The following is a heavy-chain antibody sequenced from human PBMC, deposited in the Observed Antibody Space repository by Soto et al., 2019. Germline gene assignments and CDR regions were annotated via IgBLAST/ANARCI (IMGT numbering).Heavy chain of an antibody. CDR2: IYIRGSP. V-gene: IGHV4-4*07. J-gene: IGHJ5*02. CDR3: AGNPYVRGNYFSFDP. CDR1: GTYVTSFS. Sequence: SETLSLTCAVSGTYVTSFSWIWVRQPPGRGLEWVGRIYIRGSPNYNPSLEGRITMSIDTSKNEVSLKLRSVTAADTAIYFCAGNPYVRGNYFSFDPWGRGSLVTVSS. D-gene: IGHD3-10*02.